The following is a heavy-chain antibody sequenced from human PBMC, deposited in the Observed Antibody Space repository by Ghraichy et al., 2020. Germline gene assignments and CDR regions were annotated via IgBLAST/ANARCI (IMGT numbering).Heavy chain of an antibody. V-gene: IGHV4-38-2*01. D-gene: IGHD2-15*01. CDR3: ARIETGGHIPDY. J-gene: IGHJ4*02. CDR1: GYSISSGYY. Sequence: SETLSLTCAVSGYSISSGYYWDWIRQPPGKGLEWIGSIYHSGSTYYNPSLKSRVTISGDTSKNQFSLKLSSVTAADTAVYYCARIETGGHIPDYWGQGTLVTVSS. CDR2: IYHSGST.